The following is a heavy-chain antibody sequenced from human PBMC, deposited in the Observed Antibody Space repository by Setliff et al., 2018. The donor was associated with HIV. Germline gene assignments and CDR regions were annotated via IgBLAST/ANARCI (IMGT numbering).Heavy chain of an antibody. CDR2: SDYNGNT. CDR3: ARDPTAPSITIFGVVGATYWFDP. Sequence: ASVKVSCKASGYNFNSHGITWVRQAPGRGLEWVGWSDYNGNTNYAQNFQGRVTMTTDTSTNTAYMDLRSLKSDDTAVYYCARDPTAPSITIFGVVGATYWFDPWGQGIQVTVSS. D-gene: IGHD3-3*01. V-gene: IGHV1-18*01. J-gene: IGHJ5*02. CDR1: GYNFNSHG.